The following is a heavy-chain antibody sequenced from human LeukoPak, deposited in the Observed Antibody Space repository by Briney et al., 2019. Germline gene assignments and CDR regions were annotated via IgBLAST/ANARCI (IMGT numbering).Heavy chain of an antibody. CDR1: GFPFSNYN. CDR2: ITSSGTYN. Sequence: GGSLRLSCAASGFPFSNYNMNWVRQAPGKAMEWVSSITSSGTYNFYADSVRGRFTISRDNAKNSLYLQMDSLGPEDTAVYYCARDPYSGNYGNYYYYYMDVWGKGTTVTISS. D-gene: IGHD1-26*01. CDR3: ARDPYSGNYGNYYYYYMDV. V-gene: IGHV3-21*01. J-gene: IGHJ6*03.